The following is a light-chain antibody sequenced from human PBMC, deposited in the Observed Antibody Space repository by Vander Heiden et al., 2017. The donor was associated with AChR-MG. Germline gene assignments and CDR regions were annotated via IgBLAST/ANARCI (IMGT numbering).Light chain of an antibody. Sequence: EIVLTQSPGPLSLSPGERATLSCRASQSVSSNYLAWYQQKPGQAPRLLIYGISSRATGIPDRFSGSGSGTDFTLAISRLEPEDFAVYYCQQYGTSPITFGQGTRLEIQ. J-gene: IGKJ5*01. CDR1: QSVSSNY. V-gene: IGKV3-20*01. CDR3: QQYGTSPIT. CDR2: GIS.